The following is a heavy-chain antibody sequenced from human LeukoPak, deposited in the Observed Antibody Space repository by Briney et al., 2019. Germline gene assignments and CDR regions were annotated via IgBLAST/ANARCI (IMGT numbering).Heavy chain of an antibody. J-gene: IGHJ4*02. V-gene: IGHV3-30-3*01. D-gene: IGHD4-17*01. Sequence: GRSLRLSCAASGFTFSSYAMHWVRQAPGKGLEWVAVISYDGSNKYYADSVKGRFTISRDNSKNTLYLQMNSLRAEDTAVYYCARVCRSVTTEYYFDYWGQGTLVTVSS. CDR1: GFTFSSYA. CDR3: ARVCRSVTTEYYFDY. CDR2: ISYDGSNK.